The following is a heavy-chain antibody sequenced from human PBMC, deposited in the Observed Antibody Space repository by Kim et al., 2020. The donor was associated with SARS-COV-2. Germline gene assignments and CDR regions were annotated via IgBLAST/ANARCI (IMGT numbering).Heavy chain of an antibody. CDR1: GFTFSDYY. V-gene: IGHV3-11*03. CDR2: ISSSSSYT. CDR3: ARNDYVWGTYYYYYYGMDV. D-gene: IGHD3-16*01. Sequence: GGSLRLSCAASGFTFSDYYMSWIRQAPGKGLEWVSYISSSSSYTNYADSVKGRFTISRDNAKNSLYLQMNSLRAEDTAVYYCARNDYVWGTYYYYYYGMDVWGQGTTVTVSS. J-gene: IGHJ6*02.